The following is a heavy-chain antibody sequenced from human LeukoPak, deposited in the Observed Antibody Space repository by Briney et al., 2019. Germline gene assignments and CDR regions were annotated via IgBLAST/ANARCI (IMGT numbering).Heavy chain of an antibody. CDR2: IWYDASGQ. CDR1: GFSFSTYG. CDR3: ARDSLYDDNGYYHYFDH. V-gene: IGHV3-33*01. J-gene: IGHJ4*02. D-gene: IGHD3-22*01. Sequence: GGSLRLSCAASGFSFSTYGMHWVRQAPGKGLEWVAMIWYDASGQHYADSVKGRFTISRDTSKNTLYLQMNSLRAEDTAVYFCARDSLYDDNGYYHYFDHWGQGTLVTVSS.